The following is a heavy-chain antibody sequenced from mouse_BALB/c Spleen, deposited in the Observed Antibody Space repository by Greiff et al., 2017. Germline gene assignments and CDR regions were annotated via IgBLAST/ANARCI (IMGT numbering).Heavy chain of an antibody. V-gene: IGHV1S126*01. CDR3: TRQFLYYYGSSYWYFDV. J-gene: IGHJ1*01. Sequence: QVQLKQPGAELVRPGASVKMSCKASGYTFTSYWINWVKQRPGQGLEWIGNIYPSDSYTNYNQKFKDKTTLTVDKSSSTAYMQLSSPTSEDSAVYYCTRQFLYYYGSSYWYFDVWGAGTTVTVSS. CDR2: IYPSDSYT. CDR1: GYTFTSYW. D-gene: IGHD1-1*01.